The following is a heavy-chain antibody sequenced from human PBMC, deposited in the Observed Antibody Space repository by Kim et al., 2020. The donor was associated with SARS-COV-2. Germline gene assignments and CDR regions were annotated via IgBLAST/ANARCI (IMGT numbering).Heavy chain of an antibody. J-gene: IGHJ5*02. V-gene: IGHV4-59*13. D-gene: IGHD2-2*01. Sequence: SETLSLTCTVSGGSISSYYWSWIRQPPGKGLEWIGYIYYSGSTNYNPSLKSRVIMSVDTSKNQFSLKLSSVTAADTAVYYCARSGYCSSNVCSFVGWPDPWGQGTLVTVSS. CDR2: IYYSGST. CDR3: ARSGYCSSNVCSFVGWPDP. CDR1: GGSISSYY.